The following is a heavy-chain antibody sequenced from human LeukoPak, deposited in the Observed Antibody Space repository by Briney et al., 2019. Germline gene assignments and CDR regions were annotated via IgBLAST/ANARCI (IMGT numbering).Heavy chain of an antibody. CDR2: IWYDGSNK. Sequence: PGGSLRLSCAASGFTFSSYGMHWVRQAPGKGLEWVAVIWYDGSNKYYADSVKGRFTISRDNSKNTLYLQMNSLRAEDTAVYYCARGQDDSNYIDYWGQGTLVTVSS. D-gene: IGHD3-22*01. J-gene: IGHJ4*02. CDR3: ARGQDDSNYIDY. V-gene: IGHV3-33*01. CDR1: GFTFSSYG.